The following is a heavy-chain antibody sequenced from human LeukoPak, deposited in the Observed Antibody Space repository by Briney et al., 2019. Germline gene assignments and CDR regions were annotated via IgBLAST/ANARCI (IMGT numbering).Heavy chain of an antibody. D-gene: IGHD2-2*02. CDR3: ARDGCSSTSCYTNWFDP. Sequence: GASVKVSCKASGYTFTGYYMHWVRQALGQGLEWMGWINPNSGGTNYAQKFQSRVTMTRDTSISTAYMELSRLRSDDTAVYYCARDGCSSTSCYTNWFDPWGQGTLVTVSS. CDR1: GYTFTGYY. V-gene: IGHV1-2*02. J-gene: IGHJ5*02. CDR2: INPNSGGT.